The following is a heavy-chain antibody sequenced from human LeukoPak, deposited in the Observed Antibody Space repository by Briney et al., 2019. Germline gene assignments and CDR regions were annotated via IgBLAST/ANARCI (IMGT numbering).Heavy chain of an antibody. V-gene: IGHV3-30*18. J-gene: IGHJ4*02. CDR2: ISYDGSNK. D-gene: IGHD4-11*01. CDR3: AKILPDTVTADY. CDR1: GFTFSSYG. Sequence: PGGSLRLSCAASGFTFSSYGMYWVCQAPGKGLEWVAVISYDGSNKYYADSVKGRFTISRDNSKNTLYLQMNSLRAEDTAVYYCAKILPDTVTADYWGQGTLVTVSS.